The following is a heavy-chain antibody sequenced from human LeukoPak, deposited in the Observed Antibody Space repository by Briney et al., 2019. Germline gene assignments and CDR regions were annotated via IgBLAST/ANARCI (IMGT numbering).Heavy chain of an antibody. Sequence: PGGSLRLSCAASGFTFRSYSMHWVRQAPGKGLVWVSRINSDGSTTSYADSVKGRFTISRDNAKSTLYLQMNSLRGEDTAVYYCIRSDWFDPWGQGTLVTVSS. CDR2: INSDGSTT. J-gene: IGHJ5*02. CDR1: GFTFRSYS. V-gene: IGHV3-74*01. CDR3: IRSDWFDP.